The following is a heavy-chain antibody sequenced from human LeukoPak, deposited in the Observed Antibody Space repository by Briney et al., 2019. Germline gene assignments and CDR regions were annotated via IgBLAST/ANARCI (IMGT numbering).Heavy chain of an antibody. Sequence: PSETLSLTCTVSGGSFSSYYWSWIRQPPGKGLEWIGYIYYSGSTNYNPSLKSRVTISVDTSKNQFSLKLSSVTAADTAVYYCARDSRLTLLWFGESPGGAFDIWGQGTMVTVSS. CDR2: IYYSGST. V-gene: IGHV4-59*12. CDR1: GGSFSSYY. CDR3: ARDSRLTLLWFGESPGGAFDI. D-gene: IGHD3-10*01. J-gene: IGHJ3*02.